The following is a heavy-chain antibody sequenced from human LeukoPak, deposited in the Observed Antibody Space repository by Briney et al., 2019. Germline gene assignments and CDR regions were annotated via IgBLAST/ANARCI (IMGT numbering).Heavy chain of an antibody. V-gene: IGHV4-59*01. CDR2: IYYTGST. CDR1: GGSMSSYY. Sequence: SETLSLTCSVSGGSMSSYYWNWIRHTPGKGLEWIGYIYYTGSTNYSPSFKSRVTISLDTSKKQIFLNMNSVTAADTAVYYCGRAEELYVGSLPLYYYYLDVWGKGTTVTVSS. J-gene: IGHJ6*03. D-gene: IGHD1-26*01. CDR3: GRAEELYVGSLPLYYYYLDV.